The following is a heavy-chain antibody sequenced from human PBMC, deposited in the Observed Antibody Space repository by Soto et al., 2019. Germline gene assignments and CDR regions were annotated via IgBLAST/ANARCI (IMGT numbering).Heavy chain of an antibody. CDR1: GFTFSRNA. J-gene: IGHJ5*02. Sequence: EVQVLESGGGLVQPGGSLRLSCAASGFTFSRNAMTWVRQAPGKGLEWVSTISDAGSTTYFADSVKGRFSISRDNSKNTRYLQINSLKAEDTGVYYCAKDRPSGYSSGSSTTENWFDPWGQGTLVTVSS. V-gene: IGHV3-23*01. D-gene: IGHD3-10*01. CDR3: AKDRPSGYSSGSSTTENWFDP. CDR2: ISDAGSTT.